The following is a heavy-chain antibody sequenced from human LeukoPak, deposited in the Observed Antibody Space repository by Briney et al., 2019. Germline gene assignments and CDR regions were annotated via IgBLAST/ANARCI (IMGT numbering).Heavy chain of an antibody. D-gene: IGHD3-10*01. CDR3: ARGLWFGETKQFDP. Sequence: SETLSLTCAVCGGSFSGYYWSWIRQPPGKGLEWIGEINHSGSTNYNPSLKSRVTISVDTSKNQFSLKLSSVTAADTAVYYCARGLWFGETKQFDPWGQGTLVTASS. CDR1: GGSFSGYY. J-gene: IGHJ5*02. CDR2: INHSGST. V-gene: IGHV4-34*01.